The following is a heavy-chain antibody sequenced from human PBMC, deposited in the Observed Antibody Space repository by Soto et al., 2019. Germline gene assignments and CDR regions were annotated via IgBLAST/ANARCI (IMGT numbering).Heavy chain of an antibody. J-gene: IGHJ4*02. D-gene: IGHD3-22*01. CDR1: GYTFTSYW. CDR2: IYPSISET. CDR3: ARQAYHYDTYSFGY. Sequence: EVQLVQSGAEVKKPGESLKISCKASGYTFTSYWIGWVRQMPGKGLEWMGIIYPSISETRFSPSFQGQVTLSADKSIFTAYLQWSSLKASDTAIYYCARQAYHYDTYSFGYWGQGTLVTVSP. V-gene: IGHV5-51*01.